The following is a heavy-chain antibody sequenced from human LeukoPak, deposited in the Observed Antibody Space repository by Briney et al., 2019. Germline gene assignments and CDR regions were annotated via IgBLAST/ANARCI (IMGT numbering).Heavy chain of an antibody. J-gene: IGHJ5*02. CDR1: GYTFTSYD. V-gene: IGHV1-2*02. D-gene: IGHD2-21*01. Sequence: ASVKVSCKASGYTFTSYDINWVRQAPGQGLEWMGWINPNSGGTNYAQKFQGRVTMTRDTSISTAYMELSRLRSDDTAVYYCARKRGVVIAIPGWPKKTNLGNWFDPWGQGTLVTVSS. CDR3: ARKRGVVIAIPGWPKKTNLGNWFDP. CDR2: INPNSGGT.